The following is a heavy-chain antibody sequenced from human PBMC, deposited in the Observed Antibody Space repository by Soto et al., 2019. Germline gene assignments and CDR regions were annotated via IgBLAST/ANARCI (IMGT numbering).Heavy chain of an antibody. CDR2: INHSGST. D-gene: IGHD6-13*01. CDR1: GGSFSGYY. CDR3: ARQTSNLGIAAAGTVDY. Sequence: PSETLSLTCAVYGGSFSGYYWTWIRQPPGTGLEWIGEINHSGSTNYNPSLKSRVTISVDTSKNQFSLKLTSVTAADTAMYYCARQTSNLGIAAAGTVDYWGQGTL. J-gene: IGHJ4*02. V-gene: IGHV4-34*01.